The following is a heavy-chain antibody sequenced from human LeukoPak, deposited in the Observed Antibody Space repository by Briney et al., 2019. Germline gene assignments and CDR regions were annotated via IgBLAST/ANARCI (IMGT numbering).Heavy chain of an antibody. D-gene: IGHD3-22*01. V-gene: IGHV4-39*07. CDR2: IYYSGST. J-gene: IGHJ4*02. CDR3: ARGIGYYDSSGYLPFDY. Sequence: SETLSLTCTVSGGSISSSSYYWGWIRQPPGKGLEWIGSIYYSGSTYYNPSLKSRVAISVDTSKNQFSLKLSSVTAADTAVYYCARGIGYYDSSGYLPFDYWGQGTLVTVSS. CDR1: GGSISSSSYY.